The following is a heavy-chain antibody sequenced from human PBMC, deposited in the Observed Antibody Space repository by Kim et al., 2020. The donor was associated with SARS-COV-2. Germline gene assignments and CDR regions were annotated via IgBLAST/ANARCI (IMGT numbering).Heavy chain of an antibody. CDR2: IYYSGST. CDR1: GGSISSGGYY. D-gene: IGHD3-3*01. CDR3: ARDRGITIFGVVIVDAFDI. J-gene: IGHJ3*02. Sequence: SETLSLTCTVSGGSISSGGYYWSWIRQHPGKGLEWIGYIYYSGSTYYNPSLKSRVTISVDTSKNQFSLKLSSVTAADTAVYYCARDRGITIFGVVIVDAFDIWGQWTMVTVSS. V-gene: IGHV4-31*03.